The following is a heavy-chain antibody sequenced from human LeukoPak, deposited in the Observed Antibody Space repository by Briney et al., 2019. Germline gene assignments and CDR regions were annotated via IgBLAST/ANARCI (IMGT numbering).Heavy chain of an antibody. Sequence: SETLSLTCAVYGGSFSGYYWSWIRQPPGKGLEWIGEINHSGSTNYNPSLKRRVTISVDTSKNQFSLKLSSVTAADTAVYYCARGRSSNGYSSGWYSPYYYYGMDVWGQGTTVTVSS. J-gene: IGHJ6*02. CDR2: INHSGST. CDR1: GGSFSGYY. CDR3: ARGRSSNGYSSGWYSPYYYYGMDV. D-gene: IGHD6-19*01. V-gene: IGHV4-34*01.